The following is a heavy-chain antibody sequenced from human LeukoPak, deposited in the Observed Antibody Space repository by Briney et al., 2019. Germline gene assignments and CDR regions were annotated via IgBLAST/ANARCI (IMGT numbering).Heavy chain of an antibody. V-gene: IGHV3-53*01. Sequence: GGSLRLSCAASGFTVSSNYMSWVRQAPGKGLEWVSVIYSGGSTYYADSVKGRFTISRDNSKNTLYLQMNSLRAEDTAVYYCAKWGPLPIIGGRKVPDKVVTAIPDYWGQGTLVTVSS. CDR1: GFTVSSNY. CDR2: IYSGGST. D-gene: IGHD2-21*02. J-gene: IGHJ4*02. CDR3: AKWGPLPIIGGRKVPDKVVTAIPDY.